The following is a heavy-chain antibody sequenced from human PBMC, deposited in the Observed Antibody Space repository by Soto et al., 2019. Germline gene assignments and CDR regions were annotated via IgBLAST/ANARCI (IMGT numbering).Heavy chain of an antibody. Sequence: QVQLVQSGAEVKKPASSVKVSCKASGGTFSSYAISWVRQAPGQGLEWMGGIIPIFGTSNYAQKFQCRVTITADESTSTAYMELSSLRSEDTAVYYCARERGYSYGPAYYYYGMDVWGQGTTVTVSS. D-gene: IGHD5-18*01. CDR2: IIPIFGTS. CDR1: GGTFSSYA. CDR3: ARERGYSYGPAYYYYGMDV. J-gene: IGHJ6*02. V-gene: IGHV1-69*01.